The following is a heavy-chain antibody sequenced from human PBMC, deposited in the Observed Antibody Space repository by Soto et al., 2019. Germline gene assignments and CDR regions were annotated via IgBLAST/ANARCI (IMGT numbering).Heavy chain of an antibody. J-gene: IGHJ4*02. CDR2: IYSGGST. CDR3: ARGRVSSTEYTWNYGTYVDY. Sequence: GGSLRLSCAASGFTVSSNYMSWVRQAPGKGLEWVSVIYSGGSTYYADSVKGRFTISRDNSKNTLYLQMNSLRAEDTAVYYCARGRVSSTEYTWNYGTYVDYWGQGALVTFSS. V-gene: IGHV3-53*01. D-gene: IGHD1-7*01. CDR1: GFTVSSNY.